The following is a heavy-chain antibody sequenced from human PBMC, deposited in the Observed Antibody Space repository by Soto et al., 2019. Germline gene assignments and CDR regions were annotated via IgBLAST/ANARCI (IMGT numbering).Heavy chain of an antibody. J-gene: IGHJ4*02. CDR2: ISSSSSYI. V-gene: IGHV3-21*01. CDR3: SKKCGLDLNPATPPPDYAEDY. Sequence: PGGSLRLSCAASGFTFSSYSMNWVRQAPGKGLEWVSSISSSSSYIYYADSVKGRFTISRDNAKNSLYLQMNSLRAEDTAVYYCSKKCGLDLNPATPPPDYAEDYWGQGTLVTVSS. D-gene: IGHD4-17*01. CDR1: GFTFSSYS.